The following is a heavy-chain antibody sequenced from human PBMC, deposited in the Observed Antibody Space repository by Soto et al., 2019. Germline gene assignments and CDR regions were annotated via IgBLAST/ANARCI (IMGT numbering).Heavy chain of an antibody. V-gene: IGHV4-31*03. CDR3: ARLSSLYYNSDYGGYYFDC. J-gene: IGHJ4*02. CDR1: GGSIRGGDYY. D-gene: IGHD3-10*01. Sequence: QGQLQESGPGLVKPSQTLYLTCTVSGGSIRGGDYYWSWIRQHPGKGLEWIGYIFYSGNSFYNPSLKSGVTISVDTSKNQFSLQLSSVTAADTAIYYCARLSSLYYNSDYGGYYFDCWGQGTLVSVSS. CDR2: IFYSGNS.